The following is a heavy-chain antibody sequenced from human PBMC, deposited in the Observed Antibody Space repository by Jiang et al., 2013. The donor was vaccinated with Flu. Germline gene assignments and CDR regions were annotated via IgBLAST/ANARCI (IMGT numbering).Heavy chain of an antibody. CDR1: GGSFSGYY. CDR2: IDHGGST. CDR3: ARRSRCTSCLFDY. D-gene: IGHD2-2*01. V-gene: IGHV4-34*01. Sequence: LLKPSETLSLTCAVYGGSFSGYYWSWIRQPPGKGLEWIGEIDHGGSTSYNPSLKSRVTISVDTSKNQLSLNLSSVTAADTAVYYCARRSRCTSCLFDYWGQGTLVTVSS. J-gene: IGHJ4*02.